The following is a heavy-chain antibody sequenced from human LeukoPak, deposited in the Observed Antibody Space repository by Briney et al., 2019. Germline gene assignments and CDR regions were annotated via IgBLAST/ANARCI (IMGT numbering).Heavy chain of an antibody. D-gene: IGHD3-22*01. Sequence: SVKVSCKASGGTFSTLPISWVRQAPGQGLEWIGGIIPIFGPNYAQKFQGRATISADLATATAYMELSGLTSEDTSVYYCATGKDRSGYYYSLDYWGQGTLVAVSS. CDR2: IIPIFGP. J-gene: IGHJ4*02. CDR1: GGTFSTLP. CDR3: ATGKDRSGYYYSLDY. V-gene: IGHV1-69*01.